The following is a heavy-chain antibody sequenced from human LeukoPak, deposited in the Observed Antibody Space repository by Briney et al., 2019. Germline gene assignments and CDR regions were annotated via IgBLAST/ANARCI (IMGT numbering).Heavy chain of an antibody. CDR3: ARTSVGRGGSYSFDY. CDR1: GYTFTSYA. D-gene: IGHD1-26*01. CDR2: INAGNGNT. J-gene: IGHJ4*02. Sequence: ASVKVSCKASGYTFTSYAMHWVRQAPGQRLEWMGWINAGNGNTKYSQEFQGRVTITRDTSASTAYMELSSLRSEDMAVYYCARTSVGRGGSYSFDYWGQGTLVTVSS. V-gene: IGHV1-3*03.